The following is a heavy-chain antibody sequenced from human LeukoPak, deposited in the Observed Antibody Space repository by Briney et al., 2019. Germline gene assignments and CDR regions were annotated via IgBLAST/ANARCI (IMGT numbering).Heavy chain of an antibody. CDR3: ARRAAALGAFDY. D-gene: IGHD6-13*01. V-gene: IGHV3-74*01. Sequence: GGSLRLSCAASRFTFSNYWMHWVRQAPGKGLVWVSRINSDGSSISYADSVKGRFTISRDNAKNTLYLLMSSLRAEDTAVYYCARRAAALGAFDYWGQETLVTVSS. J-gene: IGHJ4*02. CDR1: RFTFSNYW. CDR2: INSDGSSI.